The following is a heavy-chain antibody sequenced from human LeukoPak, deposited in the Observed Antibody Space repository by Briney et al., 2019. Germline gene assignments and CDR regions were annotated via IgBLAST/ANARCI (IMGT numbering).Heavy chain of an antibody. V-gene: IGHV3-15*01. CDR2: IKSKTDGGSR. D-gene: IGHD2-15*01. J-gene: IGHJ4*02. Sequence: GGSLRLSYAASGFTFSNAWMSWVRQAPGKGLEWVGRIKSKTDGGSRDYAAPVKGRFIISRDDSKNTLFLEMNSLKTEDTAVYYCTLVGCSGGSCFSGHYWGQGTLVTVSS. CDR3: TLVGCSGGSCFSGHY. CDR1: GFTFSNAW.